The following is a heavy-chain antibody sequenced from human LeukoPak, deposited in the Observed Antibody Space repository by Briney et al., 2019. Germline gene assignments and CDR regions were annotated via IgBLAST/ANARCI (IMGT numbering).Heavy chain of an antibody. Sequence: GASVKVSCKASGGTFSSYAISWVRQARGQGLEWMGGIIPIFGTANYAQKFQGRVTITTDESTSTAYMELSSLRSEDTAVYYCARDGGYSSFVGNCYYYYMDVWGKGTTVTVSS. V-gene: IGHV1-69*05. J-gene: IGHJ6*03. D-gene: IGHD6-13*01. CDR1: GGTFSSYA. CDR2: IIPIFGTA. CDR3: ARDGGYSSFVGNCYYYYMDV.